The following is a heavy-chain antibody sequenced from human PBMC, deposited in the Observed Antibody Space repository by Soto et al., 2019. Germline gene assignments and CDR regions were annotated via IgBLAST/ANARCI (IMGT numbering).Heavy chain of an antibody. D-gene: IGHD5-12*01. CDR3: ARNAAYTGRDGQWYYVLDL. CDR1: GFVVSSEY. V-gene: IGHV3-53*01. J-gene: IGHJ6*02. Sequence: EVQLVESGGDLIQPGGSLRLSCAASGFVVSSEYMTWVRQAPGKGLEWVSTLYSGGDTFYADSVKGRFTIFRDNSQNTIYLRLNSLRVEDTAVYYCARNAAYTGRDGQWYYVLDLWGQGTTVTVSS. CDR2: LYSGGDT.